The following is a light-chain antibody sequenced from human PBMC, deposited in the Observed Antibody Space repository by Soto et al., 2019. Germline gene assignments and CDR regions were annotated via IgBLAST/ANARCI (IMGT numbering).Light chain of an antibody. V-gene: IGKV1-12*01. J-gene: IGKJ2*01. Sequence: DIQMTQSPSSVSASVGDRGTITCRASQGISSWLAWYQQQPGKAPKLLIYAASSLQSGYPSTFSGSGSGTDFPIPISSLQPEEFATYYCQQANSFPYTFGQGTQLEIK. CDR1: QGISSW. CDR2: AAS. CDR3: QQANSFPYT.